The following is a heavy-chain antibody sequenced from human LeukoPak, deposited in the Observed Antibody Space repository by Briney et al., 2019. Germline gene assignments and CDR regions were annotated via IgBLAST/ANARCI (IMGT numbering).Heavy chain of an antibody. CDR2: IWDDGSNK. CDR1: GFTFSSYG. V-gene: IGHV3-33*01. D-gene: IGHD2-2*01. CDR3: ARAEGYCSSTSCYWWFDP. Sequence: GGSLRLSCAASGFTFSSYGMHWVRQAPGKGLEWVAVIWDDGSNKYYADSVKGRFTISRDNSKNTLYLQMNSLRAEDTAVYYCARAEGYCSSTSCYWWFDPWGQGTLVTVSS. J-gene: IGHJ5*02.